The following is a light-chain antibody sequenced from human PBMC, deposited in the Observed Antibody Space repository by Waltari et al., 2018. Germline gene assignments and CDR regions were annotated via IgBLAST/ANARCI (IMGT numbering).Light chain of an antibody. J-gene: IGLJ2*01. CDR3: QVWDSSSNAV. CDR1: NIGSRN. Sequence: SFDLTQPLSVSVALGQTARLICGGDNIGSRNVHWYQQKPGQAPILVIYRDNNRPSWIPERFSGSNSGNTATLSISRAQAGDEADYFCQVWDSSSNAVFGGGTKLTVL. CDR2: RDN. V-gene: IGLV3-9*01.